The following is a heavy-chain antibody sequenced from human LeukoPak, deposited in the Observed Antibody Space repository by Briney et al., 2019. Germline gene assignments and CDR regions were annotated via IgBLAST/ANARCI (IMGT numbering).Heavy chain of an antibody. CDR1: GFTFSGYP. CDR2: ISGDGSYT. D-gene: IGHD1-26*01. J-gene: IGHJ4*02. CDR3: AKDREPEKRYFDF. Sequence: GGSLRLSCAASGFTFSGYPMSWVRQAPGKGLEWVSAISGDGSYTTCADSVQGRFTISRDNSKNTLSLQMNSLWAEDTAVYYCAKDREPEKRYFDFWGQGTLVTVSS. V-gene: IGHV3-23*01.